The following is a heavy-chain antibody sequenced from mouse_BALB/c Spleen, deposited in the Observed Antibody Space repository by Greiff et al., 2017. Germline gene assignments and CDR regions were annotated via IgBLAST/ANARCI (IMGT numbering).Heavy chain of an antibody. CDR1: GYTFTSYW. D-gene: IGHD2-3*01. CDR3: TKSYDGYYDYAMDY. Sequence: VQLQQSGTVLARPGASVKMSCKASGYTFTSYWMHWVKQRPGQGLEWIGAIYPGNSDTSYNQKFKGKAKLTAVTSTSTAYMELSSLTNEDSAVYYCTKSYDGYYDYAMDYWGQGTSVTVSS. V-gene: IGHV1-5*01. J-gene: IGHJ4*01. CDR2: IYPGNSDT.